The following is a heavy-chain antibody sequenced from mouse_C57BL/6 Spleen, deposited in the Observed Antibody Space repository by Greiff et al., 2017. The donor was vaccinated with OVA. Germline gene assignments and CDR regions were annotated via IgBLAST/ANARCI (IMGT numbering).Heavy chain of an antibody. CDR1: GYTFTSYW. Sequence: QVQLQQPGAELVRPGSSVKLSCKASGYTFTSYWMDWVKQRPGQGLEWIGNIYPSDSETHYNQKFKDKATLTVDKPSSTAYMQLSSLTSEDSAVYYCARKSYGNPSYWYFDVWGTGTTVTVSS. J-gene: IGHJ1*03. CDR2: IYPSDSET. V-gene: IGHV1-61*01. D-gene: IGHD2-1*01. CDR3: ARKSYGNPSYWYFDV.